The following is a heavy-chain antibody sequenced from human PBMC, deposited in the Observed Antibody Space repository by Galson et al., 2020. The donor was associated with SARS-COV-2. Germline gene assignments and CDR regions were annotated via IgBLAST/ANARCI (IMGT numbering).Heavy chain of an antibody. CDR2: ISYDGSNK. Sequence: LHGESLKISCAASGFTFSSYAMHWVRQAPGKGLEWVAVISYDGSNKYYADSVKGRFTISRDNSKNTLYLQMNSLRAEDTAVYYCARSYGGSYIAFDIWGQGTMVTVSS. CDR3: ARSYGGSYIAFDI. V-gene: IGHV3-30*04. D-gene: IGHD1-26*01. CDR1: GFTFSSYA. J-gene: IGHJ3*02.